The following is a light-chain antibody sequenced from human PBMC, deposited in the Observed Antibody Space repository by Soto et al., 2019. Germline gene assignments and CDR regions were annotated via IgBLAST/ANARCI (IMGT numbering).Light chain of an antibody. V-gene: IGLV2-23*01. J-gene: IGLJ2*01. CDR2: EGN. CDR3: CSYAGNRVV. Sequence: QSALTQPASVSGSPGQSITISCTVTSSDVGSYNLVSWYQQHPGKAPKLMIYEGNKRPSGVSNRFSGSKSGNTASLTISGLQAEDEADYYCCSYAGNRVVFGGGTKLTVL. CDR1: SSDVGSYNL.